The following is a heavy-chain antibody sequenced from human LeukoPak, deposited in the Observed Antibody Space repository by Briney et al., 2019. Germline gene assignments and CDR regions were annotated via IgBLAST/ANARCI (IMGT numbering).Heavy chain of an antibody. V-gene: IGHV3-23*01. CDR1: GFTFSSYA. CDR3: AKDRGGDGDY. D-gene: IGHD2-21*02. CDR2: ISGSGGST. Sequence: GGSLRLSCSASGFTFSSYAMSWVRQAPGKGLEWVSAISGSGGSTYYADSVMGRFTISRDNSKNTLYLQMNSLRAEDTAVYYCAKDRGGDGDYWGQGTLVTVSS. J-gene: IGHJ4*02.